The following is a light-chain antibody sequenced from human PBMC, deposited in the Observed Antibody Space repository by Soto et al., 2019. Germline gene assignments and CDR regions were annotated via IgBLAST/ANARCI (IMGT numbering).Light chain of an antibody. Sequence: QSALTQPPSASGSPGQSVTISCTGTSSDVGGYNYVSWYQQHPGKAPKLVIYEVSKRPSGVPDRFSGSKSGNTASLTVSGLQAEDEADYYCSSYAGNNNLVFGGGTKVTVL. J-gene: IGLJ3*02. CDR2: EVS. V-gene: IGLV2-8*01. CDR1: SSDVGGYNY. CDR3: SSYAGNNNLV.